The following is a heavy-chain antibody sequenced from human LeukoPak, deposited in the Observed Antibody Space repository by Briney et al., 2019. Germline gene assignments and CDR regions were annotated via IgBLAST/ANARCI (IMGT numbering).Heavy chain of an antibody. CDR1: GYSISSGYY. CDR2: IYHSRST. D-gene: IGHD3-22*01. CDR3: ARASHYDSSGYYGY. V-gene: IGHV4-38-2*02. J-gene: IGHJ4*02. Sequence: SETLSLTCTVSGYSISSGYYWGWIRPPPGKGLEWIGSIYHSRSTYYNPSLKSRVTISVDTSKNQFSLKLSSVTAADTAVYYCARASHYDSSGYYGYWGQGTLVTVSS.